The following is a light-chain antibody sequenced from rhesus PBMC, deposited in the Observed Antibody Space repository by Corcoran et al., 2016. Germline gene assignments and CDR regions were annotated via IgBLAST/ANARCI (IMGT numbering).Light chain of an antibody. Sequence: DIQMTQSPSSLSASVGDTVTITCRASQSISSWLAWYQQKPGKAPKLLNYKASSLKSGVPSRFSGSGSGTDFTLTISSRQSEDFATYYCQQYSSRPLTFGGGTKVELK. CDR3: QQYSSRPLT. CDR1: QSISSW. V-gene: IGKV1-22*01. CDR2: KAS. J-gene: IGKJ4*01.